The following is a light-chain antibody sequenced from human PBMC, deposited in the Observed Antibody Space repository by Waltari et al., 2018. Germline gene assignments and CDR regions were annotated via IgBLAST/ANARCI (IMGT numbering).Light chain of an antibody. CDR2: AAS. V-gene: IGKV1D-12*01. J-gene: IGKJ4*01. CDR3: QQTHSFPLT. CDR1: QGISGL. Sequence: DIQMTQSPSSVSASVGDRVTITCRASQGISGLLAWYQLKPGKGPTLLIYAASSLQSGVPSRFSGSGFGTDFTLTISSLRPEELATYYCQQTHSFPLTFGGGTKVEIK.